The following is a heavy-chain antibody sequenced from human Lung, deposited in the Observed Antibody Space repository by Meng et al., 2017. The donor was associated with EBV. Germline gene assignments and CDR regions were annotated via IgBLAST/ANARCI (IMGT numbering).Heavy chain of an antibody. CDR1: GYTFTRYP. Sequence: HVQLVQSGFGLKKPGASVKVSCKASGYTFTRYPMNWVRQAPGQGLEWMGWISTNTGNPTYAQGFTGRFVFSVDTSVSTAYLQISSLKAEDTAVYYCGTLKYTSGFYGPAYWGQGALVTVSS. D-gene: IGHD6-19*01. J-gene: IGHJ4*02. CDR2: ISTNTGNP. CDR3: GTLKYTSGFYGPAY. V-gene: IGHV7-4-1*02.